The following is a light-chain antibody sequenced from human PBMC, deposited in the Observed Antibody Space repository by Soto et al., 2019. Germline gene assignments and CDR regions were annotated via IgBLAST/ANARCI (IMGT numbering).Light chain of an antibody. CDR1: SSDVSGYKY. CDR3: CSYTGTSTPYV. Sequence: QSVLPQPASVSGSPGQSITISCTGTSSDVSGYKYVSWYHQHPGKAPKLIIYEVSNRPSGVSNRFSGSKSGGTASLTISGLQAEDEADYYCCSYTGTSTPYVFGAGTKLTVL. CDR2: EVS. V-gene: IGLV2-14*01. J-gene: IGLJ1*01.